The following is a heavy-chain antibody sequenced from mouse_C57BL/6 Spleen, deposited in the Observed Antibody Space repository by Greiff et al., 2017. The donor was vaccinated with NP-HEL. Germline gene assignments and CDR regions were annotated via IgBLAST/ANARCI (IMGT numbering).Heavy chain of an antibody. CDR3: AREENLYSNWDY. V-gene: IGHV1-64*01. Sequence: QVQLQQSGAELVKPGASVKLSCKASGYTFTSYWMHWVKQRPGQGLEWIGMIHPNSGSTNYNEKFKSKATLTVDKSSSTAYMQLSSLTSEDSAVYYCAREENLYSNWDYWGQGTTLTVSS. D-gene: IGHD2-5*01. J-gene: IGHJ2*01. CDR1: GYTFTSYW. CDR2: IHPNSGST.